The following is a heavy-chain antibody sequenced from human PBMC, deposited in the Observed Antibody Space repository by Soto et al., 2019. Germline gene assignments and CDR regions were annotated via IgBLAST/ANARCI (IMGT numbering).Heavy chain of an antibody. CDR2: IVVGSGNT. CDR3: AADPDNWNYDRVFDI. J-gene: IGHJ3*02. CDR1: GFTFTSSA. Sequence: GASVKVSCKASGFTFTSSAVQWVRQARGQRLEWIGWIVVGSGNTNYAQKFQERVTITRDMSTSTAYMELSSLRSEDTAVYYCAADPDNWNYDRVFDIWGQGTMVTVSS. V-gene: IGHV1-58*01. D-gene: IGHD1-7*01.